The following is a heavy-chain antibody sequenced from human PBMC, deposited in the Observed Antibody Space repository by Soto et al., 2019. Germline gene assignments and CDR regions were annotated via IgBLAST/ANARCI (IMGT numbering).Heavy chain of an antibody. V-gene: IGHV4-31*11. CDR2: IEYSGIT. CDR1: GGCIISRGDY. D-gene: IGHD2-8*01. CDR3: PRDHVYCTHGVCTYHWYEP. J-gene: IGHJ5*02. Sequence: SETXSLTCAFSGGCIISRGDYLSWIRQRPGNGLDWVGYIEYSGITYYNPSLKSRVAISFDTSKNQFSLKLNSVTAADTAVDYCPRDHVYCTHGVCTYHWYEPRGQRLLVTVYS.